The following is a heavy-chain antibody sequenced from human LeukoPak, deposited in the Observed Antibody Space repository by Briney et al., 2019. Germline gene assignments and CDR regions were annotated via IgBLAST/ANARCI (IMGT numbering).Heavy chain of an antibody. CDR3: AREEWNLVLNWFDP. CDR2: TYYRSKWYN. V-gene: IGHV6-1*01. J-gene: IGHJ5*02. CDR1: GDSVCSNTAA. D-gene: IGHD3-3*01. Sequence: SQTLSFTCAISGDSVCSNTAAWNWIRQSPSRGLEWLGRTYYRSKWYNDYAVSVKSRITINPDTSKNQFSLQLNSVTPEDTAVYYCAREEWNLVLNWFDPWGQGTLVTVSS.